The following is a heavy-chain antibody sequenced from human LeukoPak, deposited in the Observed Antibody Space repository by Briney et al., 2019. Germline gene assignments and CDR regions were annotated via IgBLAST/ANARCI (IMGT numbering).Heavy chain of an antibody. CDR2: ISGSGGST. D-gene: IGHD2-2*01. V-gene: IGHV3-23*01. CDR1: GFTFSSYA. Sequence: PGGSLRLSCAASGFTFSSYAMSWVRQAPGKGLEWVSAISGSGGSTYYADSVKGRFTISRDNSKNTLYLQMNSLRAEDTAVYYCAKDGWIRNIVVVPAAVSYFDYWGQGTLVTVSS. CDR3: AKDGWIRNIVVVPAAVSYFDY. J-gene: IGHJ4*02.